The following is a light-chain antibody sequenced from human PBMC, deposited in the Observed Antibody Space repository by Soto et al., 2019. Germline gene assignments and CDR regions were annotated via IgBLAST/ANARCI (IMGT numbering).Light chain of an antibody. Sequence: DIQMTQSPSSLDPAFGDRITITSRASQSISIYLNLYQQKPGKAPKLLIYAASSLQSGVPSRFSGSGSGTEFTLTISSLQPDDFATYYCLQYNSYPRTFGQGTKVDI. CDR3: LQYNSYPRT. CDR2: AAS. CDR1: QSISIY. V-gene: IGKV1-17*01. J-gene: IGKJ1*01.